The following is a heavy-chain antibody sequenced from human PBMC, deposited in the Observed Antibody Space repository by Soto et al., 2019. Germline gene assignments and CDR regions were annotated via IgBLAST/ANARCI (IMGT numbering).Heavy chain of an antibody. CDR3: TRVGGYYGDYPNFDY. CDR2: IYYSGST. V-gene: IGHV4-59*01. D-gene: IGHD4-17*01. CDR1: GGSISGYY. Sequence: SETLSLTCSVSGGSISGYYWSWVRQPPGKGLQWIGYIYYSGSTNYNPSLKSRVTISVVSSKNQISLKLSSVTAADTAVYYCTRVGGYYGDYPNFDYWGQGTLVTVSS. J-gene: IGHJ4*02.